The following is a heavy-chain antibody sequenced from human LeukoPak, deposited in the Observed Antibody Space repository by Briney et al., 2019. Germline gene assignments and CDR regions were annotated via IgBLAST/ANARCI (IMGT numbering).Heavy chain of an antibody. V-gene: IGHV5-51*01. D-gene: IGHD1-26*01. CDR1: GYSFTSFW. CDR2: IYPGDSNT. Sequence: GESLKISCKGSGYSFTSFWIAWVRQMPGKGLEWMGIIYPGDSNTRYSPSFQGHVTISADKSISTAYLQWSSLKAPDTAMYYCARLDPGGTYYVFDCWGQGTLVTVSS. J-gene: IGHJ4*02. CDR3: ARLDPGGTYYVFDC.